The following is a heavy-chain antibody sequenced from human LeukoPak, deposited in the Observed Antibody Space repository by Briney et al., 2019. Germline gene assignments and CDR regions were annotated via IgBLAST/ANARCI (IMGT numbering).Heavy chain of an antibody. V-gene: IGHV4-30-4*08. CDR3: ASRIVGATSSPFDY. Sequence: PSETLSLTCTVSGGSISSGGYYWSWIRQHPGKGLEWIGYIYYSGSTYYNPSLKSRVTISVDTSKNQFSLKLSSVTAADTAVYYCASRIVGATSSPFDYWGQGTLVTVSS. D-gene: IGHD1-26*01. CDR1: GGSISSGGYY. CDR2: IYYSGST. J-gene: IGHJ4*02.